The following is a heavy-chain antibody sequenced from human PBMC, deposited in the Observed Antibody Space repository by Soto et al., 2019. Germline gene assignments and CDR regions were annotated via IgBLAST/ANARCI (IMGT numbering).Heavy chain of an antibody. Sequence: SETLSLTCAVYGGSFSGYYWSWIRQPPGKGLEWIGEINHSGSTNYNPSLKSRVTISVDTSKNQFSLKLSSVTAADTAVYYCASVGDFWSGYYYWFDPWGQGTLVTVSS. D-gene: IGHD3-3*01. J-gene: IGHJ5*02. CDR1: GGSFSGYY. CDR3: ASVGDFWSGYYYWFDP. V-gene: IGHV4-34*01. CDR2: INHSGST.